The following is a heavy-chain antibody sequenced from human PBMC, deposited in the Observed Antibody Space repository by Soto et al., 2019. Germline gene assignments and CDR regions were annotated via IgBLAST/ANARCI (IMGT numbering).Heavy chain of an antibody. CDR2: ISYDGSNK. Sequence: QVQLVESGGGVVQPGRSLRLSCAASGFTFSSYAMHWVRQAPGKGLEWVAVISYDGSNKYYADSVKGRFTISRDNSKNTLYLQMNSLRAEDTAVYYCARGAARPETTYFDYWGQGTLVTVSS. J-gene: IGHJ4*02. CDR1: GFTFSSYA. V-gene: IGHV3-30-3*01. D-gene: IGHD6-6*01. CDR3: ARGAARPETTYFDY.